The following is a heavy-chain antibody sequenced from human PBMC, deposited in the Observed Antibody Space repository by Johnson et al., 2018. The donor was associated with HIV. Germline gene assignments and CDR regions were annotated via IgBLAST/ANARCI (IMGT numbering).Heavy chain of an antibody. V-gene: IGHV3-74*01. CDR3: ARDGRDLVTRGSLDV. D-gene: IGHD3-9*01. CDR1: GFTFSSYW. Sequence: VQLVESGGGLVQPGGSLRLSCAASGFTFSSYWMHWVRQAPGKGLVWVSAISGSGGSTYYADSVKGRFTISRDSSKNTLHLQMNSLRPEDTAVYYCARDGRDLVTRGSLDVWGKGTVVTVSS. CDR2: ISGSGGST. J-gene: IGHJ3*01.